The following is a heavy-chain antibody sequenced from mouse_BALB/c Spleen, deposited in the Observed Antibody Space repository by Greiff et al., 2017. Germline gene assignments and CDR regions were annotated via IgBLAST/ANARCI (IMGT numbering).Heavy chain of an antibody. V-gene: IGHV2-5-1*01. CDR1: GFALTSYG. CDR3: ANCASSTGYYAMDY. J-gene: IGHJ4*01. D-gene: IGHD1-3*01. CDR2: IWRGGST. Sequence: VKLVESGPSLVQPSQSLSITCTASGFALTSYGVHWVRQSPGKGLEWLVVIWRGGSTDYNAAFMSRLSITKNNSKSQVFFQMNSLQADETAISYCANCASSTGYYAMDYWGEGTTVTVSS.